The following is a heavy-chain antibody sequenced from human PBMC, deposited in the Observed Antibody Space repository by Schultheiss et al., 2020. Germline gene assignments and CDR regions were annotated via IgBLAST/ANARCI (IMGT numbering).Heavy chain of an antibody. D-gene: IGHD5-18*01. CDR3: ARGVYNYCYAFDI. Sequence: SETLSLTCTVSGGSISSGGYYWSWIRQHPGKGLQWIGYIYYSGSTYYNPSLKSRVTISVDTSKNQFSLKLSSVTAADTAVYYCARGVYNYCYAFDIWGQGTVVTVSS. J-gene: IGHJ3*02. V-gene: IGHV4-31*03. CDR2: IYYSGST. CDR1: GGSISSGGYY.